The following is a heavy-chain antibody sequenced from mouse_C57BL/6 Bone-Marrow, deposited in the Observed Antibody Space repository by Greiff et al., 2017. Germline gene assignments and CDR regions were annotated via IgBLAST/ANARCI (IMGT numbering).Heavy chain of an antibody. CDR3: ARRNYGGDFDY. D-gene: IGHD1-2*01. J-gene: IGHJ2*01. V-gene: IGHV5-17*01. Sequence: EVTVVESGGGLVKPGGSLKLSCAASGFTFSDYGMHWVRQAPEKGLEWVAYISSGSSTIYYADTVQGRFTISRDNAKNTLFLQMTSLRSADTAVYYCARRNYGGDFDYWGQGTTLTVAS. CDR2: ISSGSSTI. CDR1: GFTFSDYG.